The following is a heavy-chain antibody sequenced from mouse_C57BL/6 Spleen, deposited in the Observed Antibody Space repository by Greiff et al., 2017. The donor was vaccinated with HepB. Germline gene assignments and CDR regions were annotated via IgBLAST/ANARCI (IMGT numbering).Heavy chain of an antibody. CDR3: AREFHGSWYFDV. D-gene: IGHD1-1*01. CDR1: GYTFTDYN. CDR2: INPNNGGT. J-gene: IGHJ1*03. Sequence: EVQLQQSGPELVKPGASVKIPCKASGYTFTDYNMDWVKQSHGKSLEWIGDINPNNGGTIYNQKFKGKATLTVDKSSSTAYMELRSLTSEDTAVYYCAREFHGSWYFDVWGTGTTVTVSS. V-gene: IGHV1-18*01.